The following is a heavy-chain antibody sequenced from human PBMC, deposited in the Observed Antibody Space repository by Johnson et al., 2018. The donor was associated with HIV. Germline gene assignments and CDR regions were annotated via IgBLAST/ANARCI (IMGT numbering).Heavy chain of an antibody. V-gene: IGHV3-11*01. Sequence: QVQLVESGGGVVQPGRSLRLSCAASGFTFSDYYMGWIRQTPGKGLEWISYISSRGIPIYYADSVKGRFTDSRDNAKNLLYLQMNSLRVEDTAVYYCASGAYSRSLTFDIWGQGTMVTVSS. CDR3: ASGAYSRSLTFDI. CDR1: GFTFSDYY. D-gene: IGHD6-6*01. CDR2: ISSRGIPI. J-gene: IGHJ3*02.